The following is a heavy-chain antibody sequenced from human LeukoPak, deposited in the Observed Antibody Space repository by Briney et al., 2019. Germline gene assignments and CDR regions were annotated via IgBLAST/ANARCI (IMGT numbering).Heavy chain of an antibody. CDR2: IYYSGST. Sequence: PSETLSLTCTVSGGSISSGGYYWSWIRQPPGKGLEWIGYIYYSGSTNYNPSLKSRVTISVDTSKNQFSLKLSSVTAADTAVYYCATLGLGEKNAFDIWGQGTMVTVSS. CDR3: ATLGLGEKNAFDI. CDR1: GGSISSGGYY. V-gene: IGHV4-61*08. D-gene: IGHD3-16*01. J-gene: IGHJ3*02.